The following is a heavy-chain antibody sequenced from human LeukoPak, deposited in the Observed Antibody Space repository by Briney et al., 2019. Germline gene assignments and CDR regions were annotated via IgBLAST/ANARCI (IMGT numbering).Heavy chain of an antibody. V-gene: IGHV3-7*04. CDR1: GFTFSSYW. CDR3: ARAYSSGWFQAGY. J-gene: IGHJ4*02. Sequence: PGGSLRLSCAASGFTFSSYWMCWVRQAPGKGLEWVANIKQDGSERFYVDSVRGRFTISRDNAKNSLYLQMNRLRAEDTAIYYCARAYSSGWFQAGYWGQGTLVTVSS. D-gene: IGHD6-19*01. CDR2: IKQDGSER.